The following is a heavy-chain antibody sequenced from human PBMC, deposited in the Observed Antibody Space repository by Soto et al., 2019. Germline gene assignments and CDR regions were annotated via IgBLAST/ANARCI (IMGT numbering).Heavy chain of an antibody. CDR2: ISGSGGST. CDR3: AKHSGSYRGHGMDV. D-gene: IGHD1-26*01. V-gene: IGHV3-23*01. CDR1: GFTFSSYA. J-gene: IGHJ6*02. Sequence: GGSMRLSCAASGFTFSSYAMSCVRQAPGKGLEWVSAISGSGGSTYYADSVKGRFTISRDNSKNTLYLQMNSLRAEDTAVYYCAKHSGSYRGHGMDVWGQGTTVTVSS.